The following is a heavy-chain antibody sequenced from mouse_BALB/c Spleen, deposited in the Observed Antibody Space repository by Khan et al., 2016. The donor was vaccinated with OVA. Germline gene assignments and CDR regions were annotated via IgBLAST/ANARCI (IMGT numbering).Heavy chain of an antibody. V-gene: IGHV2-6-5*01. J-gene: IGHJ4*01. CDR3: AKGVWSYYYAVDY. CDR1: GFSLTDYD. D-gene: IGHD2-10*02. Sequence: QVRLQQSGPGLVAPSQSLSITCSVSGFSLTDYDVSWIRQPPGKGLEWLGVIWGGGTTYYNSVLESRLSISKDNSKSRVFLKMNSLQTDDTAMYYCAKGVWSYYYAVDYWGQGTSVTVSS. CDR2: IWGGGTT.